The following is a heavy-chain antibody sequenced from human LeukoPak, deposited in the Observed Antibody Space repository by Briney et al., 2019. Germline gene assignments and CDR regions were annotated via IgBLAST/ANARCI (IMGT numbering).Heavy chain of an antibody. CDR3: GRFYDMLAIGTGAFDV. D-gene: IGHD3-9*01. V-gene: IGHV4-39*01. Sequence: SETLSLTCTVSGGSISSPSYYGAWIRQSPERGLVWIGSISYTGKTYYNPPLKSRTTITIDPSKNQLSRERKSLSPAATALYYCGRFYDMLAIGTGAFDVWGRGTRVTVSS. CDR1: GGSISSPSYY. CDR2: ISYTGKT. J-gene: IGHJ3*01.